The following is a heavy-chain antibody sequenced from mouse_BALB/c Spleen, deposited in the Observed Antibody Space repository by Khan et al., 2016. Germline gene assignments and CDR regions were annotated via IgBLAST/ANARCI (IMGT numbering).Heavy chain of an antibody. J-gene: IGHJ3*01. V-gene: IGHV1-15*01. CDR3: TNRYEAWFTY. D-gene: IGHD2-14*01. CDR2: FHPGSGGT. Sequence: QVQLQQSGAELVRPGASVKLSCKALGYTFTDYEMHWVRQTPVHGLEWIGGFHPGSGGTAYNQMFKGKATLTDDKSSSTAYMELSSLTSEDSAVYYCTNRYEAWFTYWGQGTLVTVSA. CDR1: GYTFTDYE.